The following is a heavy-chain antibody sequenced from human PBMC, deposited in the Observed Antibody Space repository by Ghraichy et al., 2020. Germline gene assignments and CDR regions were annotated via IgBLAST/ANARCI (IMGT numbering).Heavy chain of an antibody. V-gene: IGHV3-74*01. Sequence: GESLNISCAASGFTFSSYWTHWVRQGPGKGLVWVSCINSDGSITTYADSVKGRFTISRDNAKNTLYLQMNSLTAEDTAVYYCFVVTATLNPPANWGQGTLVTVSS. CDR2: INSDGSIT. CDR3: FVVTATLNPPAN. CDR1: GFTFSSYW. D-gene: IGHD2-21*02. J-gene: IGHJ4*02.